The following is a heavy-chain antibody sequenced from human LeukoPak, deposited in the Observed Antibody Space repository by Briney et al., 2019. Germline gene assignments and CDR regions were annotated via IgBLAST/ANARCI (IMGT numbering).Heavy chain of an antibody. D-gene: IGHD5-18*01. V-gene: IGHV4-39*07. CDR1: GGSISSSSYY. CDR2: IYYSGST. CDR3: ALYSYGPNWFDP. Sequence: SETLSLTCTVSGGSISSSSYYWGWIRQPPGKGLEWIGSIYYSGSTYYNPSLKSRVTISVDTSKNQFSLKLSSVTAADTAVYYCALYSYGPNWFDPWGQGTLVTVSS. J-gene: IGHJ5*02.